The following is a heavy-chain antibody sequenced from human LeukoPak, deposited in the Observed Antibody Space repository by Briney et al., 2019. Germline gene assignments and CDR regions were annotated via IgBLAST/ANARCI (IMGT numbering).Heavy chain of an antibody. J-gene: IGHJ3*02. CDR1: EFTFSTFW. D-gene: IGHD2-21*01. CDR2: IKADGSVK. CDR3: VRDSDYQRNSGGRYAHYDALDI. V-gene: IGHV3-7*01. Sequence: GGSLRLSCAASEFTFSTFWTSWVRQAPGKGLEWVANIKADGSVKHYVDSMEGRFSISRDNARSSLYLQMNSLRAEDTAVYYCVRDSDYQRNSGGRYAHYDALDIWGHGTMVTVSS.